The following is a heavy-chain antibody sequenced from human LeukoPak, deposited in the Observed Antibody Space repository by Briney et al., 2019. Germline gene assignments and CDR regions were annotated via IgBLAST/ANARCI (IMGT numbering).Heavy chain of an antibody. D-gene: IGHD6-19*01. CDR2: TSGSGGST. V-gene: IGHV3-23*01. CDR3: AKVFRIAVAGTTDY. CDR1: GFTFSSYA. J-gene: IGHJ4*02. Sequence: PGGSLRLSCAASGFTFSSYAMSWVRQAPGKGLEWVSATSGSGGSTYYADSVKGRFTISRDNSKNTLYLQMNSLRAEDTAVYYCAKVFRIAVAGTTDYWGQGTLVTVSS.